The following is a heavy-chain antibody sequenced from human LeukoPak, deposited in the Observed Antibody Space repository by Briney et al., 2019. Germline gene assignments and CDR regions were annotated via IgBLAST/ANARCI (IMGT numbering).Heavy chain of an antibody. CDR2: IYFSGST. CDR3: ARHELVQNWYYFDY. Sequence: PSETLSLTCTVSGGSISSYYWSWTRQPPGKGLEWIGYIYFSGSTNYNPSLKSRVTISVDTSKNQFSLKLSSVTAADTAVYYCARHELVQNWYYFDYWGQGTLVTVSS. J-gene: IGHJ4*02. CDR1: GGSISSYY. V-gene: IGHV4-59*08. D-gene: IGHD6-13*01.